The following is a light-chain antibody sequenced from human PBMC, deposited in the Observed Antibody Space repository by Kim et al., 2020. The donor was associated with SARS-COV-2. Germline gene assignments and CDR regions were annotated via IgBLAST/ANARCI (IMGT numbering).Light chain of an antibody. J-gene: IGKJ2*01. V-gene: IGKV3-20*01. CDR2: GAS. CDR1: QTVNNNY. CDR3: QQYGTSPGT. Sequence: PGERATLSCRASQTVNNNYLAWYQQKPGQAPRLLIYGASTRASGIPDRFSGSASGTEFTLTVSRLELEDFAVYHCQQYGTSPGTFGQGTKLE.